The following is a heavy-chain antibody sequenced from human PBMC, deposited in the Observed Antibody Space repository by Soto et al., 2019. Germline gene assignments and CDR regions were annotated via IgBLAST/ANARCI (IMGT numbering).Heavy chain of an antibody. J-gene: IGHJ4*02. D-gene: IGHD2-15*01. CDR2: VSDSGGTT. Sequence: EVQLLESGGDLVQPGGSLRLSCAASGFTFTNYAMSWVRQAPGKGLEWVSGVSDSGGTTYYADSVKGRFTISRDNSKNTLYLQMNSLNTEDTAVYYCTTLTVVDVHSDYWGQGTLVVVSS. CDR1: GFTFTNYA. CDR3: TTLTVVDVHSDY. V-gene: IGHV3-23*01.